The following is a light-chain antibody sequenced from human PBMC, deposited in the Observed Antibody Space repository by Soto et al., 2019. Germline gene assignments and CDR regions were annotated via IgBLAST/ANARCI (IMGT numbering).Light chain of an antibody. Sequence: DIQMTQSPSTLSASVGDRVTITCRASQSITDWLAWYQQKPGKAPKFLIYKASNLEGGVPSRFSGRGSATEFPLTISSVQPDDFATYYCQYWDDYSWTFGQGTKVEIK. V-gene: IGKV1-5*03. CDR2: KAS. CDR3: QYWDDYSWT. CDR1: QSITDW. J-gene: IGKJ1*01.